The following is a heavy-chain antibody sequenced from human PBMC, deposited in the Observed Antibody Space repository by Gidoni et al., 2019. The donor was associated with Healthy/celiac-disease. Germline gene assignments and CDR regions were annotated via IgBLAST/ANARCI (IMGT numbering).Heavy chain of an antibody. J-gene: IGHJ4*02. CDR1: GFTLNPRGVG. CDR3: SCDWSSDVCSSDFDS. CDR2: IYWDDDK. Sequence: QITWKESGPTVVKHTQAITLTCTICGFTLNPRGVGVGWIRQPPAKAREWLALIYWDDDKRYSPSLKSRLIITKDTSKNQVVLTMTIIFPGNRGHTSCSCDWSSDVCSSDFDSWGQGTLVTVSS. V-gene: IGHV2-5*02. D-gene: IGHD2-2*01.